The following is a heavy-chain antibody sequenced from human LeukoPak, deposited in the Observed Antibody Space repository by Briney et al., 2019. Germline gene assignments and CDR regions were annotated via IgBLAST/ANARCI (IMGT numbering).Heavy chain of an antibody. CDR2: ISYDGSNK. CDR3: AKDIRTHGVYVPSPSYGIDY. Sequence: GGSLRLSCAASGFTFSSYGMHWVRQAPGKGLEWVAVISYDGSNKYYADSVKGRFTISRDNSKNTLYLQMNSLRAEDTAVYYCAKDIRTHGVYVPSPSYGIDYWGQGTLVTVSS. D-gene: IGHD5/OR15-5a*01. CDR1: GFTFSSYG. V-gene: IGHV3-30*18. J-gene: IGHJ4*02.